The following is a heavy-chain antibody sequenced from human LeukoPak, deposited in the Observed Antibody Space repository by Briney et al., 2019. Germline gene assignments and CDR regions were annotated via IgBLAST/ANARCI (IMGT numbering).Heavy chain of an antibody. CDR1: VSTFTSYG. CDR3: ARVVGGYYGSGSYSGGENDY. CDR2: ISAYNGNT. D-gene: IGHD3-10*01. J-gene: IGHJ4*02. V-gene: IGHV1-18*01. Sequence: GASGKLSCKASVSTFTSYGISWVRQAPGQGLEWVKWISAYNGNTNYAQKLQGRVTITTDTSTSTAYMELRSLRSGDTVVYYCARVVGGYYGSGSYSGGENDYWGQGTLVTVSS.